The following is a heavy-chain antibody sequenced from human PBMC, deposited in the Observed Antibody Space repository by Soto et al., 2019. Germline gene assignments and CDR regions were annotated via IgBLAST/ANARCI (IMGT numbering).Heavy chain of an antibody. CDR2: ITTAGDT. J-gene: IGHJ6*02. V-gene: IGHV3-13*01. Sequence: EVQLVESEGGLVQPEGSLRLSCAASGFTFSNYDMHWVRQVTGKGLEWVSGITTAGDTYYPGSVKGRFTISREKPKNSLYLQMNSLSAGDTAVYYCARELHGGSYGMDVWGQGTTVTVSS. CDR1: GFTFSNYD. CDR3: ARELHGGSYGMDV.